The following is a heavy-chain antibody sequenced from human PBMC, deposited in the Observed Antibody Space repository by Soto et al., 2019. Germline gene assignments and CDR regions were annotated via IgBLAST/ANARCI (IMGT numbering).Heavy chain of an antibody. CDR3: ARQVYSSGWLYFFDT. CDR2: IYYDETA. Sequence: SDTLSLTCTVSGGSVSNNTYYWGWIRQSPGKGLEWIGSIYYDETAYFNPSLKSRPTLSIDTSNNHFSLRLNSVTAADTALYFCARQVYSSGWLYFFDTWGQGTLVTVSS. D-gene: IGHD6-19*01. J-gene: IGHJ4*02. V-gene: IGHV4-39*01. CDR1: GGSVSNNTYY.